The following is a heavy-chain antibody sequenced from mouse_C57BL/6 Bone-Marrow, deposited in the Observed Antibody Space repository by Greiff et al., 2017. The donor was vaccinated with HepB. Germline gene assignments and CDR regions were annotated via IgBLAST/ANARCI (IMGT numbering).Heavy chain of an antibody. D-gene: IGHD1-1*01. Sequence: VQLKESGPVLVKPGASVKMSCKASGYTFTDYYMNWVKQSHGKSLEWIGVINPYNGGTSYNQKFKGKATLTVDKSSSTAYMELNSLTSEDSAVYYCARKGIYYYGSSHWYFDVWGTGTTVTVSS. J-gene: IGHJ1*03. CDR1: GYTFTDYY. CDR2: INPYNGGT. V-gene: IGHV1-19*01. CDR3: ARKGIYYYGSSHWYFDV.